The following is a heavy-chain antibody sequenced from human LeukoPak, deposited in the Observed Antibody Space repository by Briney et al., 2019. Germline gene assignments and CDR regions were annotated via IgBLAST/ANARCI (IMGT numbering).Heavy chain of an antibody. D-gene: IGHD1-20*01. J-gene: IGHJ4*02. V-gene: IGHV4-34*01. Sequence: SEPLSLTCAVYSGSFSGYYWSWIRQPPGKGLEWIGEINHSGSTNYNPSLKSRVTISVDTSKNQFSLKLSSVTAADTAVYYCARGLDNWNVYIFDYWGLGTLVTISS. CDR3: ARGLDNWNVYIFDY. CDR1: SGSFSGYY. CDR2: INHSGST.